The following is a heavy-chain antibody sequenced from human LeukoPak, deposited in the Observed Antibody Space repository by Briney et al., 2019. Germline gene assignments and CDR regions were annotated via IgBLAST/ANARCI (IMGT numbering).Heavy chain of an antibody. V-gene: IGHV4-61*08. CDR3: AKNTSSSPWFDP. J-gene: IGHJ5*02. D-gene: IGHD6-6*01. Sequence: PSQTLSLTCIVSGGSVSSPDSYWSWIRQPPGKGLEWIGNVYYIGTTSYNSSLKSRVTISVDTSKNQFSLEVTSVTAADTAVYYCAKNTSSSPWFDPWGQGTPVTVSS. CDR2: VYYIGTT. CDR1: GGSVSSPDSY.